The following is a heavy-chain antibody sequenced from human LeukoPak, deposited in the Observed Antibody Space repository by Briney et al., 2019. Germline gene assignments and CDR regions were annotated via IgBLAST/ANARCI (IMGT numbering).Heavy chain of an antibody. Sequence: GASVKVSCKASGYTFTGYYMHWVRQAPGQGLEWMGWINPNSGGTNYAQKFQGRVTMTRDTSISTAYMELSRLRSDDTAVYYCARNLGIAAAGVADYWGQGTLVTVSS. V-gene: IGHV1-2*02. J-gene: IGHJ4*02. CDR2: INPNSGGT. CDR3: ARNLGIAAAGVADY. D-gene: IGHD6-13*01. CDR1: GYTFTGYY.